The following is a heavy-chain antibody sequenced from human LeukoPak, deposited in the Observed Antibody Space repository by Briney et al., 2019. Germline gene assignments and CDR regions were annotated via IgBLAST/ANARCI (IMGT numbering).Heavy chain of an antibody. CDR2: ISSRSSYI. Sequence: PGGSLRLSCEASGFSFSFYSMNWVRQAPGKGLEWVSSISSRSSYIYYADSVKGRFTISRDNSKNTLYLQMNSLRAEDTAVYYCAKVEWAYYYDSSGYFRREDYWGQGTLVTVSS. CDR1: GFSFSFYS. V-gene: IGHV3-21*04. CDR3: AKVEWAYYYDSSGYFRREDY. J-gene: IGHJ4*02. D-gene: IGHD3-22*01.